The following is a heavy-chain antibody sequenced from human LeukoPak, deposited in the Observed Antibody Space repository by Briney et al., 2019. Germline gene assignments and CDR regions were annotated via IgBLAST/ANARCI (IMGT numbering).Heavy chain of an antibody. CDR2: MYHSGST. V-gene: IGHV4-4*02. D-gene: IGHD7-27*01. CDR1: GGSISSSNW. J-gene: IGHJ4*02. Sequence: SETLSLTCAVSGGSISSSNWWSWVRQPPGKGLEWIGTMYHSGSTNYNPSLKSRVTISVDTSKNQLSLKLSSVTAADTAVYFCARGFRGDNFDYWGQGTLVTVSS. CDR3: ARGFRGDNFDY.